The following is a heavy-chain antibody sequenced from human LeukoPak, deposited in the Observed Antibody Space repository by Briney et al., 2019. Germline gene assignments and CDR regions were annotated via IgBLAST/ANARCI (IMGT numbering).Heavy chain of an antibody. CDR1: GGSISSSSYY. Sequence: SETLSLTCTVSGGSISSSSYYWGWIRQPPGKGLEWIGSIYYSGSTYYNPSLKSRVTISVDTSKNQFSLKLSSVTAADTAVYYCARWVHYGDSYGYFDSWGQGTLVTVSS. CDR2: IYYSGST. J-gene: IGHJ4*02. D-gene: IGHD5-18*01. CDR3: ARWVHYGDSYGYFDS. V-gene: IGHV4-39*01.